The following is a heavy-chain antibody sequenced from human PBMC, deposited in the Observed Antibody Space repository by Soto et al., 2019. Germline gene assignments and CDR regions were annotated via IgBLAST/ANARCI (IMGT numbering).Heavy chain of an antibody. D-gene: IGHD2-15*01. CDR2: ISGSGGGT. Sequence: VQLLESGGGLVQPGGSLRLSCAASGFTFSTYAMSWVRQAPGKGLEWVSEISGSGGGTQYADSVRGRFTISRDNSKNKPNVQVDRQRSEDTAEYYCAKVGDLYSVTYYFDYWGQGTLVTVSS. J-gene: IGHJ4*02. CDR3: AKVGDLYSVTYYFDY. CDR1: GFTFSTYA. V-gene: IGHV3-23*01.